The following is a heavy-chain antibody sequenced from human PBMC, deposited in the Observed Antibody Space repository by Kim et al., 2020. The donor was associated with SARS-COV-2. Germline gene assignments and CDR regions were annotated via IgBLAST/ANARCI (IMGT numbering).Heavy chain of an antibody. CDR1: GYTFTGYY. D-gene: IGHD6-13*01. CDR2: INPNSGGT. J-gene: IGHJ2*01. V-gene: IGHV1-2*06. Sequence: ASVKVSCKASGYTFTGYYMHWVRQAPGQGLEWMGRINPNSGGTNYAQKFQGRVTMTRDTSISTAYMELSRLRSDDTAVYYCARDSPGIAAAGISADWYFDLWGRGTLVTVSS. CDR3: ARDSPGIAAAGISADWYFDL.